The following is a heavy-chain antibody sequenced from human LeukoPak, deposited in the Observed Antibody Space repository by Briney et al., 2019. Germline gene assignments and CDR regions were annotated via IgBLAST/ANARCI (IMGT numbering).Heavy chain of an antibody. V-gene: IGHV4-39*07. CDR1: GGSISSRPYY. CDR3: ARASRANSGYDLYYYYMDV. CDR2: ISYSGTT. Sequence: PSETLSLTCTVSGGSISSRPYYWGWVRQPPGKGLEWIGTISYSGTTYYSPSLKSRVTISVDTSKNQFSLKLSSVTAADTAVYYCARASRANSGYDLYYYYMDVWGKGTTVTVSS. D-gene: IGHD5-12*01. J-gene: IGHJ6*03.